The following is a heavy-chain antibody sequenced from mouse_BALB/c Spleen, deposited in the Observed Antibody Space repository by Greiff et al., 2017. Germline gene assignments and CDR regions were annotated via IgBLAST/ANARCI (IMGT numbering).Heavy chain of an antibody. CDR1: GYTFTSYN. V-gene: IGHV1-12*01. CDR3: ARTGRETWFAY. CDR2: IYPGNGDT. Sequence: LHQPGAELVKPGASVKMSCKASGYTFTSYNMHWVKQTPGQGLEWIGAIYPGNGDTSYNQKFKGKATLTADKSSSTAYMQLSSLTSEDSAVYYCARTGRETWFAYWGQGTLVTVSA. D-gene: IGHD4-1*01. J-gene: IGHJ3*01.